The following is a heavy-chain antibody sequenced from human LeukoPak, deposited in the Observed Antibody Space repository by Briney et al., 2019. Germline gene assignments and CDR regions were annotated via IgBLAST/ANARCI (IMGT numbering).Heavy chain of an antibody. D-gene: IGHD6-13*01. CDR3: ARAKYSSSWYEGY. V-gene: IGHV3-21*01. CDR1: GFTFSSCS. J-gene: IGHJ4*02. CDR2: ISSSSSYI. Sequence: PGGSLRLSCAASGFTFSSCSMNWVRQAPGKGLEWVSSISSSSSYIYYADSVKGRFTISRDNAKNSLYLQMNSLRAEDTAVYYCARAKYSSSWYEGYWGQGTLVTVSS.